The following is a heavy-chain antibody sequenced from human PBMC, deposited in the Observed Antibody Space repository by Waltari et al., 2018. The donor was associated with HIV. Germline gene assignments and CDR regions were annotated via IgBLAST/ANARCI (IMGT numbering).Heavy chain of an antibody. D-gene: IGHD6-19*01. V-gene: IGHV3-30*02. CDR3: AKDRASSGWYGNFDY. Sequence: QVQLVESGGGVVQPGGSLRLSCAASGFTFSSYGMNWVRQAPGKGLEWVAFIRDDGTNKYYADSVKGRVTISRDNSKNTLYLQMNSLRAEDTAVYYCAKDRASSGWYGNFDYWGQGTLVTVSS. CDR2: IRDDGTNK. CDR1: GFTFSSYG. J-gene: IGHJ4*02.